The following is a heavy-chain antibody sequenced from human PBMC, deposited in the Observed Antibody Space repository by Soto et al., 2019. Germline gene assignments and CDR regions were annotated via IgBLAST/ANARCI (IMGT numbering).Heavy chain of an antibody. CDR2: IKSRTDGGTI. D-gene: IGHD3-16*01. J-gene: IGHJ4*02. CDR3: WGSAY. Sequence: EVQLVESGGGLVKPGGSLRVSCAASGFTFREAWMNWVRQAPGKGLEWVGRIKSRTDGGTIEYATPVKGRFIISIDDSKNTLYLQMDSLKTEDTAVYYCWGSAYWGQGTLVTVSS. CDR1: GFTFREAW. V-gene: IGHV3-15*07.